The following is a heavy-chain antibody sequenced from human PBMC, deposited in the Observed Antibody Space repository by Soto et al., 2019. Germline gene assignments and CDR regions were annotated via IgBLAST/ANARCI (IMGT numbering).Heavy chain of an antibody. D-gene: IGHD2-15*01. Sequence: QVQLVQSGAEVKKPGSSVKVSCKASGGTFSRYGISWVRQAPGQGLEWMGGINPLFGTTNYVQTFQGRVTMTADETTRTASMELSSLRSDDTAVYYCATDRLRGFDPWGQGTLVTVSS. J-gene: IGHJ5*02. CDR2: INPLFGTT. CDR1: GGTFSRYG. CDR3: ATDRLRGFDP. V-gene: IGHV1-69*01.